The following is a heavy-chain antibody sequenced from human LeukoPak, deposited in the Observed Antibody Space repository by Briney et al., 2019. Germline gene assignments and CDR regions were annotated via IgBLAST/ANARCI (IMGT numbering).Heavy chain of an antibody. CDR2: IYHSGST. V-gene: IGHV4-30-2*01. D-gene: IGHD6-19*01. J-gene: IGHJ4*02. CDR1: GVSISSSGYS. Sequence: SQTLSLTCAVSGVSISSSGYSWSWIRQPPGKGLEWIGYIYHSGSTYFNPSLKSRVTISLDKSKNQFSLKLSSVTAADTAVYYCARARGGGWYGPYYFDYWGQGTLVTVSS. CDR3: ARARGGGWYGPYYFDY.